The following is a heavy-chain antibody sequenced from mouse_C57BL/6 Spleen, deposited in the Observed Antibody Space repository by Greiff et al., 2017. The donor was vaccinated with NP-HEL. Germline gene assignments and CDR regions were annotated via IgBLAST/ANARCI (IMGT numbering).Heavy chain of an antibody. D-gene: IGHD4-1*01. Sequence: VQLQQSGAELAKPGASVKLSCKASGYTFTSYWMHWVKQRPGQGLEWIGYINPSSGYTKYNQKFKDKATLTADKSSSTAYMQLSSLTTEDSAIYYCERKLGHWYFDVGGTGTTVTVPS. CDR1: GYTFTSYW. V-gene: IGHV1-7*01. CDR3: ERKLGHWYFDV. J-gene: IGHJ1*03. CDR2: INPSSGYT.